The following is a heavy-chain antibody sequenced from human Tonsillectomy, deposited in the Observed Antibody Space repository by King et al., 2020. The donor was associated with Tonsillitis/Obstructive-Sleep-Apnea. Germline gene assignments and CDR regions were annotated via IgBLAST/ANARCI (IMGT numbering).Heavy chain of an antibody. CDR2: IYYSGST. CDR1: GGSISSSSYY. J-gene: IGHJ3*02. V-gene: IGHV4-39*01. CDR3: ARLGAYDAFDI. Sequence: QLQESGPGLVKPSETLSLTCTVSGGSISSSSYYWGWIRQPPGKGLEWIGSIYYSGSTYYNPSLKSRVTISEDTSQNQFSLKLSSVTAADTAVYYCARLGAYDAFDIWGQGTMVTVSS. D-gene: IGHD3-16*01.